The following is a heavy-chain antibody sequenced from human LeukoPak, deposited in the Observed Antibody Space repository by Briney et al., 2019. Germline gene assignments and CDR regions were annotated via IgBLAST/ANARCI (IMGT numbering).Heavy chain of an antibody. D-gene: IGHD5-18*01. J-gene: IGHJ6*03. CDR3: AGGGRDGYSYGYYYYYMDV. V-gene: IGHV4-34*01. CDR2: INHSGST. Sequence: PSETLSLTCAVYGGSFSGYYWSWIRQPPGKGLEWIGEINHSGSTNYNPSLKRRVTISVDTSNNQSSLKLMSVTGADMAVYYCAGGGRDGYSYGYYYYYMDVWGKGTTVTVSS. CDR1: GGSFSGYY.